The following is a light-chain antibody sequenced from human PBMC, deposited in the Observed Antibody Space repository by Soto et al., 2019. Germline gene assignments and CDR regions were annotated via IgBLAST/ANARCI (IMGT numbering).Light chain of an antibody. CDR3: QQYNNWLWT. CDR2: GAS. CDR1: QRVNSN. J-gene: IGKJ1*01. Sequence: IVMTQSPATLSVSPGERATLSCRASQRVNSNLVWYQQKPGQAPRLLIYGASTRATGIPGRFSGSGYGTEFTLTISSLQSEDFAVYYCQQYNNWLWTFGQGTKVEIK. V-gene: IGKV3D-15*01.